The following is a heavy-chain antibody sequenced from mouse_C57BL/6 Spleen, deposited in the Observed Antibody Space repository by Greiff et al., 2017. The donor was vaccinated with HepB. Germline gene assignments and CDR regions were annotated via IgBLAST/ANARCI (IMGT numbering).Heavy chain of an antibody. CDR2: IYPGDGDT. CDR1: GYAFSSSW. CDR3: ARDYDYGAY. J-gene: IGHJ3*01. V-gene: IGHV1-82*01. Sequence: QVQLKESGPELVKPGASVKISCKASGYAFSSSWMNWVKQRPGKGLEWIGRIYPGDGDTNYNGKFKGKATLTADKSSSTAYMQLSSLTSEDSAVYFGARDYDYGAYWGQGTLVTVSA. D-gene: IGHD2-4*01.